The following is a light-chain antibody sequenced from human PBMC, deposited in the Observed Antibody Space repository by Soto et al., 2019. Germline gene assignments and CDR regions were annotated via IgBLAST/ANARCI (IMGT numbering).Light chain of an antibody. CDR3: QQYGSSPWT. CDR2: DAS. J-gene: IGKJ1*01. CDR1: QGISSRY. Sequence: EIVLTQSPGTLSVSPGERATLSCRASQGISSRYLAWYQQKPGQAPRLLIYDASNRATGIPDRFSGSGSGTDFTLTISRLESEDFAVYYCQQYGSSPWTFGQGTKVEIK. V-gene: IGKV3-20*01.